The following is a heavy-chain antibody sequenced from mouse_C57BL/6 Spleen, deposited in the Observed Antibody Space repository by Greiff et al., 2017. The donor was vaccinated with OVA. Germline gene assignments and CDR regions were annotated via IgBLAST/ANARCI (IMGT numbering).Heavy chain of an antibody. CDR1: GYTFTDSY. D-gene: IGHD2-4*01. Sequence: EVQLQQSSPALAKPGASVKISCKASGYTFTDSYINWAKPSHVKSLEWIGDINPNNGGTSYNQKFKDKATLTVDKSSSTSYMELRSLTSEDSAVYYCAIKETYDYDEGSAYWGQGTLVTVSA. V-gene: IGHV1-26*01. CDR3: AIKETYDYDEGSAY. CDR2: INPNNGGT. J-gene: IGHJ3*01.